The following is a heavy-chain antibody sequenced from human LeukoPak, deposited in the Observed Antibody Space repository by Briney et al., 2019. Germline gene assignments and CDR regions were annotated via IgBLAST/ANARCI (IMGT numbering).Heavy chain of an antibody. CDR3: ARASGGMYYDMATGSYYYYYMDV. V-gene: IGHV3-21*01. D-gene: IGHD3-9*01. J-gene: IGHJ6*03. CDR1: GFTFSSYS. Sequence: PGGSLRLSCAASGFTFSSYSMNWVRLAPGKGLEWVSSISTSGHISYADSVRGRFIISRDNAKNSLYLQMNSLRAEDTALYYCARASGGMYYDMATGSYYYYYMDVWGKGTTVTISS. CDR2: ISTSGHI.